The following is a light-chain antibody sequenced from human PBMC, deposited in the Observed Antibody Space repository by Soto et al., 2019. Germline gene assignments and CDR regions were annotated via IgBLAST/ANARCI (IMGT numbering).Light chain of an antibody. CDR1: SSDIGAYNY. V-gene: IGLV2-14*01. Sequence: QSSLTQPASVSGSPGQSITISCTGTSSDIGAYNYVSWYQQLPGKAPKLMIYDVDNRPSGVSDRFSGSKSGNTASLTISGLQTEDETDYYCSAYTTGHTVVFGPGTKLTVL. CDR3: SAYTTGHTVV. J-gene: IGLJ2*01. CDR2: DVD.